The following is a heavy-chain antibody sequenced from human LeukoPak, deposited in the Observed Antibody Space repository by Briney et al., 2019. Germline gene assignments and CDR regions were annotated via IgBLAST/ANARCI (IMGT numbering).Heavy chain of an antibody. D-gene: IGHD5-12*01. V-gene: IGHV5-51*01. J-gene: IGHJ4*02. Sequence: GESLKISCKGSGYSFTSYWIGWVRQMPGKGLEWMGIIYPGDSDTRYSPSFQGQVTISADKSISTAYLQWSSLKASDTAMYYCASTLVATSPAFDHWGQGTLVTVSS. CDR3: ASTLVATSPAFDH. CDR1: GYSFTSYW. CDR2: IYPGDSDT.